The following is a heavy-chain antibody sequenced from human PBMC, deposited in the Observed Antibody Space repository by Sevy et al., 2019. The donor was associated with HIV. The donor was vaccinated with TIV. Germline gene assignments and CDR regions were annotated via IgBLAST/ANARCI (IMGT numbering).Heavy chain of an antibody. D-gene: IGHD5-12*01. CDR3: VKDMDPRYVYYYMDV. CDR2: IGWNTGFI. CDR1: GFTFDDYA. Sequence: QLGGSLRLSCAASGFTFDDYAMHWVRQAPGKGLEWVSGIGWNTGFIAYADSVMGRFTISRDNAKNSLYLQMNSLRAEDTALYYCVKDMDPRYVYYYMDVWGKGTTVTVSS. J-gene: IGHJ6*03. V-gene: IGHV3-9*01.